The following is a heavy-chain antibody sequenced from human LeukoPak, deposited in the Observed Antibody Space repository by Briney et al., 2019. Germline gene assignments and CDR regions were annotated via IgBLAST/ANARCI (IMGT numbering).Heavy chain of an antibody. Sequence: GGSLRLSCTASGFTFSSYAMSWVRQAPGKGLEWVSGISGSGGTTYYADSVKGHFTISRDNSENTLYLQMSSLRAEDTAVYYCARGSNKQWGGGIDYWGQGTLVTVSS. D-gene: IGHD6-19*01. CDR1: GFTFSSYA. J-gene: IGHJ4*02. CDR3: ARGSNKQWGGGIDY. V-gene: IGHV3-23*01. CDR2: ISGSGGTT.